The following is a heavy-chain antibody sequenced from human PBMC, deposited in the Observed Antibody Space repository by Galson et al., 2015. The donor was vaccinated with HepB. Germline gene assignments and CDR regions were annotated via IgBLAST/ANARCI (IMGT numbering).Heavy chain of an antibody. CDR3: AKAEYSSGWSR. CDR2: ISYDGSNK. D-gene: IGHD6-19*01. V-gene: IGHV3-30*04. J-gene: IGHJ4*02. CDR1: GFTFSSYA. Sequence: SLRLSCAASGFTFSSYAMHWVRQAPGKGLEWVAVISYDGSNKYYADSVKGRFTISRDNSKNTLYLQMNSLRAEDTAVYYCAKAEYSSGWSRWVQGTLVTVSS.